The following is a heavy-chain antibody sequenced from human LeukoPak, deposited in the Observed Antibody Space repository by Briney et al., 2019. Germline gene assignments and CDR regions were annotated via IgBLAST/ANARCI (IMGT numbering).Heavy chain of an antibody. CDR1: GFTFDSYG. D-gene: IGHD6-13*01. V-gene: IGHV3-48*04. CDR2: ISSSGSTI. J-gene: IGHJ4*02. Sequence: PGGSLRLSCAASGFTFDSYGMNWVRQAPGKGLEWVSYISSSGSTIYYADSVKGRFTISRDNAKNSLYLQMNSLRAEDTAVYYCARDQGIAAAGTMRYWGQGTLVTVSS. CDR3: ARDQGIAAAGTMRY.